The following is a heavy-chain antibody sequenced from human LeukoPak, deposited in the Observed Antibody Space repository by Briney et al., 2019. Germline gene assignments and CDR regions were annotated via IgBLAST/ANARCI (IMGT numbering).Heavy chain of an antibody. CDR2: IKQEGSEK. CDR3: AREDVDTAMAFDY. CDR1: GFTFSSYW. D-gene: IGHD5-18*01. Sequence: GGSLRLSCAASGFTFSSYWMSWVRQAPGKGLEWVANIKQEGSEKYYLDAVKGRLTTSRDNAKNSLYLQMNSLRAEDTAVYYCAREDVDTAMAFDYWGQGTLVTVSS. J-gene: IGHJ4*02. V-gene: IGHV3-7*01.